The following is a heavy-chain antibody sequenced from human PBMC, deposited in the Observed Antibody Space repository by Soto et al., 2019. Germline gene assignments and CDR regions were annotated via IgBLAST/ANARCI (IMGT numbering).Heavy chain of an antibody. D-gene: IGHD4-4*01. V-gene: IGHV2-70*11. J-gene: IGHJ4*02. Sequence: ESGPTLVNPTQTLTLTCTFSGFSLSTSGMCVSWIRQPPGKALEWLARIDWDDDKYYSTSLKTRLTISKDTSKNQVVLTMTNMDPVDTATYYCARVYYSNYFGNQIDYWGQGTLVTVSS. CDR2: IDWDDDK. CDR1: GFSLSTSGMC. CDR3: ARVYYSNYFGNQIDY.